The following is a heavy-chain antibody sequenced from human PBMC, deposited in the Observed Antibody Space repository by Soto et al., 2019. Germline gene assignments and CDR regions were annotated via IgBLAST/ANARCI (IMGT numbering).Heavy chain of an antibody. CDR3: ARDRALSGYYYYDMDV. D-gene: IGHD7-27*01. J-gene: IGHJ6*02. CDR2: IIPIFGTA. V-gene: IGHV1-69*06. CDR1: GGTFSSYA. Sequence: ASVKVSCKASGGTFSSYAISWVRQAPGEGLEWMGGIIPIFGTANYAQKSQGRVTITADKSTSTAYMELSSLRSEDTAVYYCARDRALSGYYYYDMDVWGQGPTVAVSS.